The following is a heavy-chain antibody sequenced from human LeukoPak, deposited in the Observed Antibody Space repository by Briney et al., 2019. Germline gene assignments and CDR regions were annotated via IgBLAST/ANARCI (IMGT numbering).Heavy chain of an antibody. V-gene: IGHV1-2*02. CDR2: INPNSGGT. J-gene: IGHJ4*02. CDR1: GYTFTGYY. CDR3: ARTPYYYDSSGYPFDY. D-gene: IGHD3-22*01. Sequence: GASVKVSCKASGYTFTGYYMHWVRQAPGQGLEWMGWINPNSGGTNYAQKFRGRVTMTRDTSISTAYMELSRLRSDDTAVYYCARTPYYYDSSGYPFDYWGQGTLVTVSS.